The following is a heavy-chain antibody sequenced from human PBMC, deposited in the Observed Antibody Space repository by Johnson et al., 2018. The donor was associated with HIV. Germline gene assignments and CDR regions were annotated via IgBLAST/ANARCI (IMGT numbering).Heavy chain of an antibody. CDR2: ISSSGSLT. V-gene: IGHV3-11*04. CDR3: ARDIRLNTARDAFDI. CDR1: GFTLSDYY. J-gene: IGHJ3*02. Sequence: QVQLVESGGGLVKPGGSLRLSCAASGFTLSDYYMSWIRQAPGKGLEWLSYISSSGSLTYYADSVEGRFTISRDSAKNSLYLQMNSLRAEDTGVYYCARDIRLNTARDAFDIWGQGTMVTVSS. D-gene: IGHD2-21*01.